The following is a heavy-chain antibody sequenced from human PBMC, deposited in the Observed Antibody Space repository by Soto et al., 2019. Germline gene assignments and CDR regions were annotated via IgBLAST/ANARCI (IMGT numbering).Heavy chain of an antibody. CDR1: GFTFSSYG. CDR2: IWYDGSNK. CDR3: ASTREYSGYEVVDY. Sequence: GGSLRLSCAASGFTFSSYGMHWVRQAPGKGLEWVAVIWYDGSNKYYADSVKGRFTISRDNAKNSLYLQMNSLRAEDTAVYYCASTREYSGYEVVDYWGQGTLVTVSS. V-gene: IGHV3-33*03. D-gene: IGHD5-12*01. J-gene: IGHJ4*02.